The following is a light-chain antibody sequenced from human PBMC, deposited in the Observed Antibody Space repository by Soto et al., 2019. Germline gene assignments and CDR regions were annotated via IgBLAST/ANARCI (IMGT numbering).Light chain of an antibody. CDR1: QSIKNY. Sequence: DIQMTQFPSSLSVSVRDRVTITCRASQSIKNYLSWYQQIPGKAPKLLIYAASSLQSGVPSRFSDRQSSTVFTLTITGLQPEDFETYHCQHSSNSRPTFGQRTKLEI. CDR2: AAS. CDR3: QHSSNSRPT. V-gene: IGKV1-39*01. J-gene: IGKJ2*01.